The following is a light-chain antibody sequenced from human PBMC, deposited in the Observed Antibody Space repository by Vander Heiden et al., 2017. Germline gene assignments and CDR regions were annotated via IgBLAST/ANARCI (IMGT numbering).Light chain of an antibody. J-gene: IGKJ2*02. V-gene: IGKV1-39*01. CDR3: QQSYSTPPWT. CDR2: AAS. Sequence: DIQMTQSPSSLSASVGDRVTITCRASQSISSYLNWYQQKPGKAPKLLIYAASSLQSGVPSRFSVSGSGTDFTLTISSLQPEDFATYYCQQSYSTPPWTFGQGTKLEIK. CDR1: QSISSY.